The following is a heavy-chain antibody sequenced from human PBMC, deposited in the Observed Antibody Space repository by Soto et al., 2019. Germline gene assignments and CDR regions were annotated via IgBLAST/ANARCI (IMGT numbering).Heavy chain of an antibody. D-gene: IGHD3-16*01. J-gene: IGHJ4*02. CDR2: ISSSAI. CDR1: GFTFSTYA. V-gene: IGHV3-48*02. CDR3: ASDRSLGSNWYYYLES. Sequence: GGSLRLSCAASGFTFSTYAMNWVRQFPGRGLEWVSYISSSAIDYADPVKGRFTVSRDNAKNSLYLQMNSLRDEDTAVYYCASDRSLGSNWYYYLESWGQGTLVTVSS.